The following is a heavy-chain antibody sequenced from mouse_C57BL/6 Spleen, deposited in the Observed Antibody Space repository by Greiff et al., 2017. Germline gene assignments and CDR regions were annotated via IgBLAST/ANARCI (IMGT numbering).Heavy chain of an antibody. CDR3: AIYGRRDFGY. V-gene: IGHV1-64*01. Sequence: QVQLQQPGAELVKPGASVKLSCKASGYTFTSYWMHWVKQRPGQGLEWIGMIHPNCGSTNYNEKFKSKATLTVDKSSSTAYMQLSSLTSEDSAVYYCAIYGRRDFGYWGQGTTLTVSS. CDR2: IHPNCGST. CDR1: GYTFTSYW. J-gene: IGHJ2*01. D-gene: IGHD1-1*01.